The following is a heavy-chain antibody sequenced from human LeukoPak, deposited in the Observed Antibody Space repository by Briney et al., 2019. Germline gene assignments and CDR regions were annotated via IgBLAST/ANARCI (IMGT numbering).Heavy chain of an antibody. Sequence: SQTLSLTCTVSGGSISSGGYYWSWIRQHPGKGLEWIGYIYYSGSTNYNPSLKSRVTMSVDTSKNQFSLKLSSVTAADTAVYYCAREKEGATNLYYYYYYMDVWGKGTTVTVSS. CDR2: IYYSGST. J-gene: IGHJ6*03. CDR1: GGSISSGGYY. CDR3: AREKEGATNLYYYYYYMDV. V-gene: IGHV4-31*03. D-gene: IGHD1-26*01.